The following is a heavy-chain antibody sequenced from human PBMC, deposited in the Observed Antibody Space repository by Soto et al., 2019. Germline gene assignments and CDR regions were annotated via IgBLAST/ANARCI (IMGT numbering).Heavy chain of an antibody. D-gene: IGHD2-2*02. CDR2: ISGSGGSS. Sequence: GGSLRLSCAASGFTFSSYAMSWVRQAPGKGLEWVSAISGSGGSSYYADSVKGRFTISRDNSKNTLYLQMNSLRAEDTAVYYCAKFLQYPGWFDPWGQGTLVTVSS. CDR3: AKFLQYPGWFDP. CDR1: GFTFSSYA. V-gene: IGHV3-23*01. J-gene: IGHJ5*02.